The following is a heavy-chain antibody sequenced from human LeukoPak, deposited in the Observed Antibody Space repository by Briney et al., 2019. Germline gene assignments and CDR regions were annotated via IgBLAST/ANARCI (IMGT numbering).Heavy chain of an antibody. J-gene: IGHJ5*02. Sequence: SKTLSLTCTVSGGSISSSSYYWGWIRQPPGKGLEWIGSIYYSGSTYYNPSLKSRVTISVDTSKNQFSLKLSSVTAADTAVYYCARQDYYYDSSGYPSWFDPWGQGTLVTVSS. CDR1: GGSISSSSYY. CDR2: IYYSGST. V-gene: IGHV4-39*01. CDR3: ARQDYYYDSSGYPSWFDP. D-gene: IGHD3-22*01.